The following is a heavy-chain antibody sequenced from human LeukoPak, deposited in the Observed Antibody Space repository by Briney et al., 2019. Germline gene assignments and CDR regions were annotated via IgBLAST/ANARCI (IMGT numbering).Heavy chain of an antibody. V-gene: IGHV4-59*08. CDR1: GGSISSYY. CDR3: ARHIADYDFWRGYASHFDY. J-gene: IGHJ4*02. Sequence: SETLSLTCTVSGGSISSYYWSWIRQPPGKGLEWIGYIYYSGSTNYNPSLKSRVTISVDTSKNQFSLKLSSVTAADTAVYYCARHIADYDFWRGYASHFDYWGQGTLVTVSS. D-gene: IGHD3-3*01. CDR2: IYYSGST.